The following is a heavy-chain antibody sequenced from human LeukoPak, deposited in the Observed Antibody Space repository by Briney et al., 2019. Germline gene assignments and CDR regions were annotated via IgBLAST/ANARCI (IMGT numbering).Heavy chain of an antibody. CDR3: ARRDHTGRSHAWFDP. CDR2: LSDTGTT. CDR1: GGSVSTISHF. D-gene: IGHD1-14*01. Sequence: SETLSLTCTVSGGSVSTISHFWEWVRQPPGKGLDWIVSLSDTGTTYYNPSLESRVTMSVDTSKNQFSLKLSSVTAADTAVYYCARRDHTGRSHAWFDPWGQGTLVTVSS. J-gene: IGHJ5*02. V-gene: IGHV4-39*01.